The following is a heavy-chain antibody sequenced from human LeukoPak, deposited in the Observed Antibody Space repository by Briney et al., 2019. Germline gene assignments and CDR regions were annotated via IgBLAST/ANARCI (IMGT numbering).Heavy chain of an antibody. D-gene: IGHD5-18*01. CDR3: ARGRRGYSYGLDY. CDR2: IWYDGSNK. J-gene: IGHJ4*02. V-gene: IGHV3-33*01. Sequence: GKSLRLSCAASGFTFSSYGMHWVRQAPGKGLEWGAVIWYDGSNKYYADSVKGRFTISRDNSKNTLYLQMSSLRAEDTAVYYCARGRRGYSYGLDYWGQGTLVTVSS. CDR1: GFTFSSYG.